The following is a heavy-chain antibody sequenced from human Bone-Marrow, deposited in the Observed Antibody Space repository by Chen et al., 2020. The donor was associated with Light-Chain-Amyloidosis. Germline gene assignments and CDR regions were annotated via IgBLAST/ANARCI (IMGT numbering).Heavy chain of an antibody. Sequence: VQPGGSLRLSCATSGFNFSSFGMSWVRQAPGKGLEWVSTVSGSTVSTYYAGAVKGRFIISRDNSKSTLYLQMNSLRAGDTAVYFCTRKGGYFDFWGQGSLVTVSS. CDR1: GFNFSSFG. CDR3: TRKGGYFDF. CDR2: VSGSTVST. V-gene: IGHV3-23*01. D-gene: IGHD3-10*01. J-gene: IGHJ4*02.